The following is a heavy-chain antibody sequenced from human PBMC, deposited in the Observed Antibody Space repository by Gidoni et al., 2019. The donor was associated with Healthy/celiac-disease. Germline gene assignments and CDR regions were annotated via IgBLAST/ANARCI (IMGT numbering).Heavy chain of an antibody. CDR1: GYSTSSGYD. Sequence: QVQLQEPGPGLAMPSETLSLTCAVSGYSTSSGYDWGWIRQPPGKGLEWIGSIYHSGSTYYNPSLKSRVTISVDTSKNQFSLKLSSVTAADTAVYYCARDPGGLERRDYWGQGTLVTVSS. CDR3: ARDPGGLERRDY. CDR2: IYHSGST. V-gene: IGHV4-38-2*02. J-gene: IGHJ4*02. D-gene: IGHD1-1*01.